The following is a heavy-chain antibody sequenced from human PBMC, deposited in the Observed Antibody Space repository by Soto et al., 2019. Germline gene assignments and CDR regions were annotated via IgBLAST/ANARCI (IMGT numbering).Heavy chain of an antibody. V-gene: IGHV4-34*01. CDR2: IHHSGST. D-gene: IGHD2-8*02. Sequence: QVQLQQWGAGLLKPSETLSLTCAVYGGSFSGYYWTWIRQPPGTGLEWIGEIHHSGSTNDNPSLKSRVTIAVDTSKHQFSLKLTSVTAADTAVYYCARDKITGVFDYWGQGTLVTVSS. CDR3: ARDKITGVFDY. CDR1: GGSFSGYY. J-gene: IGHJ4*02.